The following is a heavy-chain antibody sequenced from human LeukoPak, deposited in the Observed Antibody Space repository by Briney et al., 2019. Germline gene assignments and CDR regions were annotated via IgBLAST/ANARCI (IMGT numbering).Heavy chain of an antibody. CDR1: GASFTSYY. J-gene: IGHJ3*02. Sequence: PSETLSLTCTVYGASFTSYYWNWMRQPPGKGLEWIGYGHHSGTTNYNPSLESRGTISVDTSKNQFSLKLSSVTAADTAVYYCAIWGESGDSVVHAFDIWGRGTIVTVSS. CDR3: AIWGESGDSVVHAFDI. CDR2: GHHSGTT. V-gene: IGHV4-59*01. D-gene: IGHD2-21*02.